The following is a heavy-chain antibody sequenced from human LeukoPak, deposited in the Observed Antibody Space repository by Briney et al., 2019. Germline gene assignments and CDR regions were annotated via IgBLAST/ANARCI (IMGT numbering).Heavy chain of an antibody. CDR2: ISSSGSTI. CDR3: ARVGSGWSPGIYFQH. V-gene: IGHV3-11*01. CDR1: GFTFSDYY. J-gene: IGHJ1*01. Sequence: GGSLRLSCAASGFTFSDYYMSWIRQAPGKGLEWVSYISSSGSTIFYADPVKGRFTISRDNAKNSLYLQMNSLRAEDTAVYYCARVGSGWSPGIYFQHWGQGTLVTVSS. D-gene: IGHD6-19*01.